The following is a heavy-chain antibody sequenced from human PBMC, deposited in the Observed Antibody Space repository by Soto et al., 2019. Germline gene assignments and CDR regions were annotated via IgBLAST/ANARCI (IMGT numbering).Heavy chain of an antibody. V-gene: IGHV1-8*01. Sequence: GASVKVSCKASGYTFTSYDSNWVRQSTGQGLEWMGWMNPNSGNTGYAQKFQGRVTMTRNTSISTAYMELSSLRSEDTAVYYCARGGQWLGTLGDYYYYMAVWGKGTTVTVSS. J-gene: IGHJ6*03. CDR1: GYTFTSYD. CDR3: ARGGQWLGTLGDYYYYMAV. D-gene: IGHD6-19*01. CDR2: MNPNSGNT.